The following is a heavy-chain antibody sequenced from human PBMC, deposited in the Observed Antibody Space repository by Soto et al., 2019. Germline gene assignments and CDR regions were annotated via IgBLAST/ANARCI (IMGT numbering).Heavy chain of an antibody. V-gene: IGHV3-9*01. CDR3: AKSTGGTANGMDV. D-gene: IGHD2-8*02. CDR1: GFSFGDYG. CDR2: ISWSGGSI. J-gene: IGHJ6*02. Sequence: EVQLVESGGGLVQPGRSLRLSCTASGFSFGDYGMHWVRQFPGKGLEWVSGISWSGGSIGYADSVKGRFSISRDNAKKCLYLQMNSLRPEDTALYYCAKSTGGTANGMDVWGQGTTVTVSS.